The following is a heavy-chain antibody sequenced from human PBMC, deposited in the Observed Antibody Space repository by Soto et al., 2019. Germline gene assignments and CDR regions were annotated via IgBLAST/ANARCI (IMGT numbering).Heavy chain of an antibody. CDR3: ARGSRPYDSSMGAFDI. Sequence: GGSLRLSCAASGFTFSSYEMNWVRQAPGKGLEWVSYISSSGSTIYYADSVKGRFTISRDNAKNSLYLQMNSLRAEDTAVYYCARGSRPYDSSMGAFDIWGQGTMVTVSS. V-gene: IGHV3-48*03. J-gene: IGHJ3*02. CDR2: ISSSGSTI. CDR1: GFTFSSYE. D-gene: IGHD3-22*01.